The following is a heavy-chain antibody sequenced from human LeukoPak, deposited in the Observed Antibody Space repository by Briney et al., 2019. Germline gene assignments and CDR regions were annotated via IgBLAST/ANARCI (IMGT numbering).Heavy chain of an antibody. CDR1: GFTFSSYS. CDR3: ARGGVVAATNWFDP. D-gene: IGHD2-15*01. Sequence: PGGSLRLSCAASGFTFSSYSMNWVRQAPGKGLEWVSSISSSSIYIYYADSVKGRFTISRDNAKNSLYLQMNSLRAEDTAVYYCARGGVVAATNWFDPWGQGTLVTVSS. J-gene: IGHJ5*02. V-gene: IGHV3-21*01. CDR2: ISSSSIYI.